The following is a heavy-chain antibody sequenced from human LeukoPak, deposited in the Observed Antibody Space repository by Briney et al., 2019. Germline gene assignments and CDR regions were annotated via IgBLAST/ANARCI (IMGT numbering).Heavy chain of an antibody. V-gene: IGHV3-30*04. D-gene: IGHD5-24*01. CDR2: ISYDGSNK. CDR1: GFTFSSYA. Sequence: GGSLRLSCAASGFTFSSYAMHWVRQAPGKGLEWVAVISYDGSNKYYADSVKGRFTISRDNSKNTLYLQMNSLRAEDTAVYYCARDPQGAPERWLATELDYWGQGTLVTVSS. J-gene: IGHJ4*02. CDR3: ARDPQGAPERWLATELDY.